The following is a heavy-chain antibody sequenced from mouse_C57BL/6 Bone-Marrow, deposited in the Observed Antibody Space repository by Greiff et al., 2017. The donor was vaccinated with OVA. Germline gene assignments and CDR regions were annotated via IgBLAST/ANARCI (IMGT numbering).Heavy chain of an antibody. J-gene: IGHJ1*03. CDR1: GYTFTNYW. Sequence: VQLQQSGAELVRPGTSVNMSCKASGYTFTNYWIGWAKQRPGHGLEWIGDIYPGGGYTNYNEKFKGKATLTADKSSSTAYMQFSSLTSEDSAIYYCARITTKYFDVWGTGTTVTVSS. CDR2: IYPGGGYT. CDR3: ARITTKYFDV. D-gene: IGHD1-1*01. V-gene: IGHV1-63*01.